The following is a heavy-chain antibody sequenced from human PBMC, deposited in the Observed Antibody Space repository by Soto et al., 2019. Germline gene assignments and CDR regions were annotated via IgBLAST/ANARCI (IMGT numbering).Heavy chain of an antibody. D-gene: IGHD2-15*01. Sequence: GGSLRLSCAASPFTFRSYSMHWVCQAPGKGLEWVTSISYDGSKESYADSVKGRFAVSRDNSKNTLYLQMNSPRPEDTAVYYCARYCNGGACYSASLDYWGQGTQVTVSS. CDR2: ISYDGSKE. CDR3: ARYCNGGACYSASLDY. CDR1: PFTFRSYS. J-gene: IGHJ4*02. V-gene: IGHV3-30*09.